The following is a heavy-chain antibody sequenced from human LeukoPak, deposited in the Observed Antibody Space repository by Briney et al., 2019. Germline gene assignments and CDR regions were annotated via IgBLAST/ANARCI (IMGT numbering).Heavy chain of an antibody. V-gene: IGHV1-2*02. Sequence: ASVKVSCKASGYTFTDYYMHWVRQAPGQGLEWMGWINPNSGGTNYAQIFQGRVTMTRDTSISTAYMELSRLTSDDTAVYYCARDWLIAAPGYWGQGTLVTVSS. CDR2: INPNSGGT. CDR1: GYTFTDYY. D-gene: IGHD6-13*01. CDR3: ARDWLIAAPGY. J-gene: IGHJ4*02.